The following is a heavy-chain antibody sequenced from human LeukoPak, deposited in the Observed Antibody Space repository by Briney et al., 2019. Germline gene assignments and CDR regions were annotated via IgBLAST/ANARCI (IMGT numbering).Heavy chain of an antibody. D-gene: IGHD5-18*01. J-gene: IGHJ6*02. CDR2: IRSKAYRGTT. Sequence: GGSLRLSCTTSGFNFGDHAMTWVRQAPGKGLEWVGFIRSKAYRGTTEYAASVKGRFTISRDDSKSVVYLQMNSLKSEDTAVYYCSRGPIQLWVHNGVNVWGQGTTVTVSS. V-gene: IGHV3-49*04. CDR3: SRGPIQLWVHNGVNV. CDR1: GFNFGDHA.